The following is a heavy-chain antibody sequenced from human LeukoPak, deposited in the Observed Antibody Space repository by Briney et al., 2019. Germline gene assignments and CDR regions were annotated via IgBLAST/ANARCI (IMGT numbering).Heavy chain of an antibody. D-gene: IGHD5-18*01. V-gene: IGHV4-34*01. CDR2: INHSGST. CDR3: ARGTKIQLWLNFDY. J-gene: IGHJ4*02. CDR1: GGSFSGYY. Sequence: SETLSLTCAVYGGSFSGYYWSWIRQPPGKGLDWIGEINHSGSTNYNPSLKSRVTISVDTSKNQLSLKLSSVTAAGTAVYYCARGTKIQLWLNFDYWGQGTLVTVSS.